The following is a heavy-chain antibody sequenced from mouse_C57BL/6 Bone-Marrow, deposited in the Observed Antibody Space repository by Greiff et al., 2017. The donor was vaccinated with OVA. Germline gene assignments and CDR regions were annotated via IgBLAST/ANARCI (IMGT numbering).Heavy chain of an antibody. CDR3: ARDPLFPGYFDV. CDR2: INYDGSST. J-gene: IGHJ1*03. Sequence: EVMLVESEGGLVQPGSSMKLSCTASGFTFSDYYMAWVRQVPEKGLEWVANINYDGSSTYYLDSLKSRFIISRDNAKNILYLQMSSLKSEDTATYYCARDPLFPGYFDVWGTGTTVTVSS. V-gene: IGHV5-16*01. CDR1: GFTFSDYY. D-gene: IGHD1-1*01.